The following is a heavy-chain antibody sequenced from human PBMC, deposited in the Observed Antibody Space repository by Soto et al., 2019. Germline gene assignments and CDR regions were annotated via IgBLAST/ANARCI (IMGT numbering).Heavy chain of an antibody. CDR2: IYWDDDK. CDR3: AHRLSADNWFDP. Sequence: QITLKESGPTLVKPTQTLTLTCTFSGFSLSTSGVGVGWIRQPPGKALEWLALIYWDDDKRYSPSLKSRLTTTKDTSKNQLVLTMTNMDPVDTATYYCAHRLSADNWFDPWGQGTLVTVSS. J-gene: IGHJ5*02. CDR1: GFSLSTSGVG. V-gene: IGHV2-5*02.